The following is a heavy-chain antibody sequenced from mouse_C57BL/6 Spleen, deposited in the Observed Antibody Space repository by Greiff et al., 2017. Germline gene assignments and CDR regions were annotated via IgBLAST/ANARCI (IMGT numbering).Heavy chain of an antibody. Sequence: EVHLVESGGGLVQPKGSLKLSCAASGFSFNTYAMNWVRQAPGKGLEWVARIRSKSNNYATYYADSVKDRFTISRDDSESMLYLQMNNLKTEDTAMYYCVRGAVGYFDVWGTGTTVTVSS. CDR3: VRGAVGYFDV. CDR1: GFSFNTYA. V-gene: IGHV10-1*01. D-gene: IGHD1-1*01. CDR2: IRSKSNNYAT. J-gene: IGHJ1*03.